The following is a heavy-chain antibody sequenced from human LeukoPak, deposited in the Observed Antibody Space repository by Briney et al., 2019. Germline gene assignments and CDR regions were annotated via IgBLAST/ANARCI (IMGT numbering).Heavy chain of an antibody. CDR2: IQQDGSEK. CDR3: ARDRGFSYGIDS. D-gene: IGHD5-18*01. CDR1: GFTFSDYW. J-gene: IGHJ4*02. V-gene: IGHV3-7*04. Sequence: PGGSLRLSCAASGFTFSDYWMSWVRQALGKGLEWVANIQQDGSEKYYVDSVKGRFTISRDNAKISLFLQVSSLRGEDTAVYYCARDRGFSYGIDSWGQGTLVTVSS.